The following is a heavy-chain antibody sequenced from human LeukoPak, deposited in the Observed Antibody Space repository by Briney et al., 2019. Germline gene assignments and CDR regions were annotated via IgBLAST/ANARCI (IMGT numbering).Heavy chain of an antibody. CDR1: GFTFGSYG. CDR2: ISYDGSNK. CDR3: AKDQGYYDSSGYYRSNWFDP. J-gene: IGHJ5*02. D-gene: IGHD3-22*01. Sequence: GGSLRLSCAASGFTFGSYGMHWVRQAPGKGLEWMAVISYDGSNKYYADSVKGRFTISRDNSKNTLYLQMNSLRAEDTAVYYCAKDQGYYDSSGYYRSNWFDPWGQGTLVTVSS. V-gene: IGHV3-30*18.